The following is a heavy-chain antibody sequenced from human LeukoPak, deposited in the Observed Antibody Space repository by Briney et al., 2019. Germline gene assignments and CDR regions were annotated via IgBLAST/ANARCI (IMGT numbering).Heavy chain of an antibody. CDR2: VYYTGST. D-gene: IGHD3-16*02. Sequence: SETLSLTCTVSGDSVSSGSYYWSWIRQPPGKGLEWIGYVYYTGSTNYNPSHKSRVTISVDTSKNQFSLKLNSVTAADTAVYYCARDSDYVWGSYRYWGQGTLVTVSS. V-gene: IGHV4-61*01. CDR1: GDSVSSGSYY. CDR3: ARDSDYVWGSYRY. J-gene: IGHJ4*02.